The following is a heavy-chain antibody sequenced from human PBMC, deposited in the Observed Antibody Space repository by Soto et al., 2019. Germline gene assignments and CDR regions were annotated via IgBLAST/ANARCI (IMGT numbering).Heavy chain of an antibody. CDR1: GFTFSNFA. V-gene: IGHV3-23*01. Sequence: QLLESGGGFVQPGGSLRLSCVASGFTFSNFAMAWVRQAPGEGLEWVSAISGSGDDTFYADSMKGRFTISRDNSKDTLYLQINSLRAEDTAVYYCANPIPKTGXTFGXWGQGTLVTVSS. D-gene: IGHD1-1*01. CDR2: ISGSGDDT. CDR3: ANPIPKTGXTFGX. J-gene: IGHJ4*02.